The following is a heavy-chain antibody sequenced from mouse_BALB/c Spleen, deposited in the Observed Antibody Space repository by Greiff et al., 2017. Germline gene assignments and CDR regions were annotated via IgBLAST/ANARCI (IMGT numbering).Heavy chain of an antibody. CDR2: ISYSGST. CDR3: ARWDDYFDY. V-gene: IGHV3-2*02. CDR1: GYSITSDYA. J-gene: IGHJ2*01. D-gene: IGHD4-1*01. Sequence: EVKLVESGPGLVKPSQSLSLTCTVTGYSITSDYAWNWIRQFPGNKLEWMGYISYSGSTSYNPSLKSRISITRDTSKNQFFLQLNSVTTEDTATYYCARWDDYFDYWGQGTTLTVSS.